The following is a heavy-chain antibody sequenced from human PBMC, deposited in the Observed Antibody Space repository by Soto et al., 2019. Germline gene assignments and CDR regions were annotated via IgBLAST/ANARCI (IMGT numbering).Heavy chain of an antibody. Sequence: QVQLVESGGGLVKPGGSLRLSCAASGFTFSDYYMSWMRQSPGKGLEWVSYISNSGGSTHYADSVKGRFTISRDNAKNSLHLQMNRLRTEDTALYYCARVRGSYAVDYWGPGPLVTVYS. CDR2: ISNSGGST. J-gene: IGHJ4*02. CDR1: GFTFSDYY. V-gene: IGHV3-11*01. CDR3: ARVRGSYAVDY. D-gene: IGHD1-26*01.